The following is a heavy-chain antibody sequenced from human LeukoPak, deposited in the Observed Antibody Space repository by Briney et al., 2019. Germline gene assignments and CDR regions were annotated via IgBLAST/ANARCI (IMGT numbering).Heavy chain of an antibody. CDR1: GGSVSSGSYY. V-gene: IGHV4-61*01. J-gene: IGHJ4*02. D-gene: IGHD6-6*01. CDR3: ARHFAYSSSSYFDY. CDR2: VYYTGST. Sequence: SETLSLTCTVSGGSVSSGSYYWSWIRQPPGKGLEWIGYVYYTGSTNCNPSLKSRVTMFEDKSKNQFSLRLYSVTVADTAVYYCARHFAYSSSSYFDYWGQGSLVTVSS.